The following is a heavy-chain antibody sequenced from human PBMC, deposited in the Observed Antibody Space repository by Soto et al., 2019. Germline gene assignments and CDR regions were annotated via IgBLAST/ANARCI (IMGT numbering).Heavy chain of an antibody. J-gene: IGHJ4*02. CDR1: GWSFSGYS. CDR3: ARDKITGLFDY. Sequence: PSETLSLTCAFYGWSFSGYSWTWIRQPPGTGLEWIGEINHTGSTNYNPSLKSRVTISVDTSKNQFSLKLTSVTAADTAVYYCARDKITGLFDYWGQGTLVTVSS. D-gene: IGHD2-8*02. CDR2: INHTGST. V-gene: IGHV4-34*01.